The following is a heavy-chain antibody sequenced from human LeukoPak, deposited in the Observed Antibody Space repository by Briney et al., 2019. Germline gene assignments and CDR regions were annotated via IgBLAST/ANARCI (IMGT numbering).Heavy chain of an antibody. V-gene: IGHV3-64D*06. J-gene: IGHJ4*02. D-gene: IGHD3-10*01. Sequence: GGSLRLSCSASGFTFSNYAMHWVRQAPGKGLKYVSAISSNGGSTYFADSVKGRFTISRDNSKSTLYLQMSSLRAEDTAVYYCVKDGYAYGSVFDYWGQGTLVTVSS. CDR1: GFTFSNYA. CDR3: VKDGYAYGSVFDY. CDR2: ISSNGGST.